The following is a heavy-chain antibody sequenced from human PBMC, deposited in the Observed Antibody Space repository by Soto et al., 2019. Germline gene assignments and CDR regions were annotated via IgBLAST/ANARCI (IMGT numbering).Heavy chain of an antibody. D-gene: IGHD3-16*01. V-gene: IGHV1-46*03. Sequence: QVQLVQSGAEVKKPGASVKVSCKASGNTVSNYYMHWVRQAPGQGLEWMGIINPSGGSTSNAQKFEGRVTMPRDTSTSTVYMELSSLTSEDTAIYYCASMGLGGWFDFWGQGALVTVSS. CDR1: GNTVSNYY. CDR2: INPSGGST. CDR3: ASMGLGGWFDF. J-gene: IGHJ5*01.